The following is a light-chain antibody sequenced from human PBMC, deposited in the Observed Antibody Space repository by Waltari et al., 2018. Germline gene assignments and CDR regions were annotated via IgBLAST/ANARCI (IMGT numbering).Light chain of an antibody. J-gene: IGLJ7*01. Sequence: QSVLTPPPSVSAAPGQRVTIPCSGGRSNIGSHYVSWYRQFPGTAPKLLIYENTERPSGIPGRFSGSKSGTSATLDITGLQAGDEADYYCGTWDSSLSGAVFGGGTHLTVL. V-gene: IGLV1-51*02. CDR2: ENT. CDR1: RSNIGSHY. CDR3: GTWDSSLSGAV.